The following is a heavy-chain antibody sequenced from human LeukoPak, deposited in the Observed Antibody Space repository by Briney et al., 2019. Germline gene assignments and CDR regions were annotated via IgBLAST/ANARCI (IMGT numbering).Heavy chain of an antibody. D-gene: IGHD3-16*02. J-gene: IGHJ4*02. CDR1: GDSISSSSYY. Sequence: SETLSLTCTVSGDSISSSSYYWGWIRQPPGKGLEWLGSLYYSGSTYYNPSLKSRVTISVDTSKNQFSLKLSSVTAADTAVYYCARDTGYDDYVWGSYPSGYFDYWGQGTLVTVSS. CDR3: ARDTGYDDYVWGSYPSGYFDY. V-gene: IGHV4-39*02. CDR2: LYYSGST.